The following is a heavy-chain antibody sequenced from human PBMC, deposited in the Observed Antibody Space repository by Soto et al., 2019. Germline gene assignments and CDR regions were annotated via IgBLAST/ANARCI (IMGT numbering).Heavy chain of an antibody. CDR3: AKTTPHVFDI. CDR2: TYYRSKWSN. Sequence: SQTLSRTCAISVDSVSSRSAAWNWIRQSPSRGLEWLGRTYYRSKWSNDYAVSVKSRITINPDTSKNQFSLQLNSVTPDDTAVYYCAKTTPHVFDIWGQGTMVTVSS. CDR1: VDSVSSRSAA. J-gene: IGHJ3*02. D-gene: IGHD4-17*01. V-gene: IGHV6-1*01.